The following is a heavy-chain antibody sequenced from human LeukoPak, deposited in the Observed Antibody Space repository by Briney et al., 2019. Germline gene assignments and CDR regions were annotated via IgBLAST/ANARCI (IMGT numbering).Heavy chain of an antibody. CDR2: IYYTGT. J-gene: IGHJ4*02. CDR1: GGSFSDYY. D-gene: IGHD7-27*01. V-gene: IGHV4-59*01. Sequence: SETLSLTCAVYGGSFSDYYWSWIRQSPGKGLEWIGYIYYTGTSYNPSLKSRVTISADTSKNQFSLNLSSVTAADTAVYYCASRKLGNDYWGQGTLVTVSS. CDR3: ASRKLGNDY.